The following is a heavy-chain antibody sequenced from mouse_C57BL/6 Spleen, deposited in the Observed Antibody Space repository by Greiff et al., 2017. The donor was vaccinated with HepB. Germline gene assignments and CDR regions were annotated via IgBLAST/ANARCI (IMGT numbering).Heavy chain of an antibody. D-gene: IGHD1-1*01. J-gene: IGHJ2*01. CDR1: VYTFTSYW. CDR3: ASRYGSSYYFDY. CDR2: IHPNSGST. V-gene: IGHV1-64*01. Sequence: QVQLQPGAELVKPGASVKLSCKASVYTFTSYWMHWVKQRPGQGLEWIGMIHPNSGSTNYNEKFKSKATLTVDKSSSTAYMQLSSLTSEDSAVYYCASRYGSSYYFDYWGQGTTLTVSS.